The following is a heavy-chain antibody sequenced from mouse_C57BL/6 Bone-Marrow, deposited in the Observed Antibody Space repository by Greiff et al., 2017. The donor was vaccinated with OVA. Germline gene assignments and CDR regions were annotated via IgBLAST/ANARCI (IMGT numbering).Heavy chain of an antibody. CDR3: TIHDYDDY. D-gene: IGHD2-4*01. CDR2: IDPETGGT. J-gene: IGHJ2*01. V-gene: IGHV1-15*01. CDR1: GYTFTDYE. Sequence: QVHVKQSGAELVRPGASVTLSCKASGYTFTDYEMHWVKQTPVHGLEWIGAIDPETGGTAYNQKFKGKAILTADKSSSTAYMELRSLTSEDSAVYYCTIHDYDDYWGQGTTLTVSS.